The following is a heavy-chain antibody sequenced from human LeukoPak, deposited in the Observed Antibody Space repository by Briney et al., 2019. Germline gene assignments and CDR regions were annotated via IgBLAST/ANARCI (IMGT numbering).Heavy chain of an antibody. CDR2: MNPNSGNT. J-gene: IGHJ2*01. Sequence: GASVKVSCKASGYTFTSYDINWVRQATGQGLEWMGWMNPNSGNTGYAQKFQGRVTMTRNTSISTAYLQWSSLKASDTAMYYCARRGSSNWYFDLWGRGTLVTVSS. CDR1: GYTFTSYD. V-gene: IGHV1-8*01. CDR3: ARRGSSNWYFDL. D-gene: IGHD6-13*01.